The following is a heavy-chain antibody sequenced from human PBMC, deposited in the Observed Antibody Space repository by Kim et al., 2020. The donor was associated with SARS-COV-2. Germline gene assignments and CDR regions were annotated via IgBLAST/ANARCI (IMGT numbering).Heavy chain of an antibody. V-gene: IGHV3-73*01. D-gene: IGHD2-21*02. CDR3: TRQPVYCGGDCAPGGV. J-gene: IGHJ6*02. Sequence: SVKGRFTISRDDSKNTAYLQMNSLKTEDTAVYYCTRQPVYCGGDCAPGGVWGQGTTVTVSS.